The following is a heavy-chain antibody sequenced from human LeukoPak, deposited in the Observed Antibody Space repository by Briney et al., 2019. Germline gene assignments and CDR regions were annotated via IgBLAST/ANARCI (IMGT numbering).Heavy chain of an antibody. J-gene: IGHJ4*02. CDR2: MNPNSGNT. CDR3: ARDRSIAASYYFDY. V-gene: IGHV1-8*01. Sequence: GASVKVSCKASGYTFTSYDINWVRQATGQGLEWMGWMNPNSGNTGYAQKFQGRVTMTRNTSISTAYMELSSLRAEDTAVYYCARDRSIAASYYFDYWGQGTLVTVSS. CDR1: GYTFTSYD. D-gene: IGHD6-6*01.